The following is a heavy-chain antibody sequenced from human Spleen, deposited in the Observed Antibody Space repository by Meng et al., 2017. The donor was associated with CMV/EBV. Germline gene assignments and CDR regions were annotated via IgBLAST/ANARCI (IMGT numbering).Heavy chain of an antibody. CDR2: IYPGDSDT. D-gene: IGHD3-10*01. V-gene: IGHV5-51*01. J-gene: IGHJ4*02. CDR1: GYSFTSYW. CDR3: ARSDTYGSGSYYNFDY. Sequence: SGYSFTSYWIGWVRQMPGKGLKWMGIIYPGDSDTRYSPSFQGQVTISADKSISTAYLQWSSLKASDTAMYYCARSDTYGSGSYYNFDYWGQGTLVTVSS.